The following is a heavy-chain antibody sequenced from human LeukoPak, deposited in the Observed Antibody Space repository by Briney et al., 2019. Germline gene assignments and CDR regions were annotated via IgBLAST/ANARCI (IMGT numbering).Heavy chain of an antibody. CDR2: INHSGST. D-gene: IGHD6-6*01. CDR1: GGSFSGYY. J-gene: IGHJ5*02. V-gene: IGHV4-34*01. CDR3: ARGRGYSSSSEGAWFDP. Sequence: SETLSLTCAVYGGSFSGYYWSWIRQPPGKGLEWIGEINHSGSTNYNPSLKSRVTISVDTSKNQFSLKLSSVTAADTAVYYCARGRGYSSSSEGAWFDPWGQGTLVTVSS.